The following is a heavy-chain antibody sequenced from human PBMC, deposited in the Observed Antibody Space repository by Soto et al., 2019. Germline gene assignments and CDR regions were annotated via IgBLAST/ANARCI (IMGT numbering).Heavy chain of an antibody. J-gene: IGHJ2*01. CDR1: GFSLSTSGVG. CDR3: ARPYYYGSGRLYWYFGL. Sequence: QITLKESGPTLVKPTQTLTLTCTFSGFSLSTSGVGVGWIRQPPGKALEWLALIYWDDDKRYSPSLKSRLTITKDTSKNQVVLTMTNMDPVDTATYYCARPYYYGSGRLYWYFGLWGRGTLVTVSS. D-gene: IGHD3-10*01. V-gene: IGHV2-5*02. CDR2: IYWDDDK.